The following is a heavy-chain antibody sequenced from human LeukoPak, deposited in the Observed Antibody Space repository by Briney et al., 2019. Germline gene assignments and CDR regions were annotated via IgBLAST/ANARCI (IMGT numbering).Heavy chain of an antibody. J-gene: IGHJ2*01. CDR1: GYTFTNNF. V-gene: IGHV1-46*01. Sequence: GASVKVSCKASGYTFTNNFMHWVRQAPGQGLEWIGIINPSGDNTWYAQKFQDRVTITADKSTSTAYMELSSLRSEDTAVYYCAGYGEYWDWYFDLWGRGTPVTVSP. CDR3: AGYGEYWDWYFDL. CDR2: INPSGDNT. D-gene: IGHD4-17*01.